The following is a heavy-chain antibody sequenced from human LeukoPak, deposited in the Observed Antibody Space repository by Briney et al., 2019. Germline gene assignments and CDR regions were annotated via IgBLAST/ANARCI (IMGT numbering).Heavy chain of an antibody. CDR1: GGSISSYY. CDR3: ARFIAVAGTFYYGMDV. J-gene: IGHJ6*02. V-gene: IGHV4-59*01. CDR2: IYYSGST. D-gene: IGHD6-19*01. Sequence: SETLSLTCTVPGGSISSYYWSWIRQPPGKGLEWIGYIYYSGSTNYNPSLKSRVTISVDTSKNQFSLKLSSVTAADTAVYYCARFIAVAGTFYYGMDVWGQGTTVTVS.